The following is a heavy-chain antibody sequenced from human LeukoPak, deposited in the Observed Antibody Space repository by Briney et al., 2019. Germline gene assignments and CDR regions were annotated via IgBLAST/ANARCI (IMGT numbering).Heavy chain of an antibody. CDR3: AREVTMVRGAAFRY. D-gene: IGHD3-10*01. J-gene: IGHJ4*02. CDR1: GFTFSSYG. V-gene: IGHV3-23*01. CDR2: ISGSGGST. Sequence: PGGSLRLSCAASGFTFSSYGMSWVRQAPGKGLEWVSAISGSGGSTYYADSVKGRFTISRDNAKNSLYLQMNSLRAEDTALYYCAREVTMVRGAAFRYWGQGTLVTVSS.